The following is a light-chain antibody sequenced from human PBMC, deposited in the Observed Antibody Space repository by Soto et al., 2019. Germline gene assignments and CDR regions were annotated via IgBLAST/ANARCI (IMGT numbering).Light chain of an antibody. CDR1: QSVSSN. V-gene: IGKV3-11*01. Sequence: ELVITHSPSTLSVSPGEIATLSCRASQSVSSNLAWYQQKPGQAPRLLIYGASTRATGIPARFSGSGSGADFTLTISSLEPEDFAVYYCQQRSSWPITFGQGTRLEIK. J-gene: IGKJ5*01. CDR3: QQRSSWPIT. CDR2: GAS.